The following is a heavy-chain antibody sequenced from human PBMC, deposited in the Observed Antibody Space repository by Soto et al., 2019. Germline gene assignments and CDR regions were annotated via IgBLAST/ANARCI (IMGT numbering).Heavy chain of an antibody. CDR2: INHSGST. J-gene: IGHJ4*02. Sequence: QVQLQQWGAGLLKPSETLSLTCAVYGGSFSGYYWSWIRQPPEKGLEWIGEINHSGSTNYNPSLKSRGTISVDTSKNQLSLKLTSVTAADTAVYYCARRQPSPGAFDYWGQGTRVTVSS. CDR1: GGSFSGYY. CDR3: ARRQPSPGAFDY. V-gene: IGHV4-34*01. D-gene: IGHD3-10*01.